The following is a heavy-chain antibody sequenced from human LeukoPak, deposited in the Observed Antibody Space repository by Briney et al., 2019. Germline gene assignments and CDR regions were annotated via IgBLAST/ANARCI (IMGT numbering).Heavy chain of an antibody. Sequence: GGSLRLSCAASGFTFSSYSMNWVRQAPGKGLEWVSSISSSSSYIYYADSVKGRFTVSRDNAKNSLYLQMNSLRAEDTAVYYCARDSGYCSSTGCYVHYFDYWGQGTLVTVSS. V-gene: IGHV3-21*01. J-gene: IGHJ4*02. CDR3: ARDSGYCSSTGCYVHYFDY. D-gene: IGHD2-2*01. CDR2: ISSSSSYI. CDR1: GFTFSSYS.